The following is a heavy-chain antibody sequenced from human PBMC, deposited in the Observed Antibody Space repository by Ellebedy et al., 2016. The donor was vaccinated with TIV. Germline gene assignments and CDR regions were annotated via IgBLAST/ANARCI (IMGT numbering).Heavy chain of an antibody. J-gene: IGHJ6*02. CDR3: ASSPGIGGYYYYGMDV. CDR1: GFTFSSYA. D-gene: IGHD3-3*02. CDR2: ISYDGNNK. Sequence: LSLTCAASGFTFSSYAMHWVRQAPGKGLEWVAVISYDGNNKYYADSVKGRFTISRDNSKNTLYLQMNSLRAEDTAVYYCASSPGIGGYYYYGMDVWGQGTTVTVSS. V-gene: IGHV3-30-3*01.